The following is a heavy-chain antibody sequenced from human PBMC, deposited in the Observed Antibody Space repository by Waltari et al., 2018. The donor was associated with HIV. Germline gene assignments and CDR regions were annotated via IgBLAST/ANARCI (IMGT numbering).Heavy chain of an antibody. J-gene: IGHJ6*02. CDR2: ITPSLSGP. V-gene: IGHV1-69*04. Sequence: QVQLVQSGTEVKKPGSSVKVSCKTSGGTFITYDISWVRQAPGKGLEWMGKITPSLSGPNYAQKFQGRITITADKSTRTAYMELTSLRSDDTAVYYCAREGGVSFPGAMDVWGQGTTITVSS. CDR1: GGTFITYD. D-gene: IGHD3-10*01. CDR3: AREGGVSFPGAMDV.